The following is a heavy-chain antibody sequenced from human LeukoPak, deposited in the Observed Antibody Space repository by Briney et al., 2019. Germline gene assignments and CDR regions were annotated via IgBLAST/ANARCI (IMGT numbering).Heavy chain of an antibody. CDR1: GYTFTSYG. CDR3: ARDRAYCSGGSCWYFDY. CDR2: ISAYNGNT. J-gene: IGHJ4*02. V-gene: IGHV1-18*01. D-gene: IGHD2-15*01. Sequence: ASVKVSCTASGYTFTSYGISWVRQAPGQGLEWMGWISAYNGNTNYAQKLQGRVTMTTDTSTSTAYMELRSLRSDDTAVYYCARDRAYCSGGSCWYFDYWGQGTLVTVSS.